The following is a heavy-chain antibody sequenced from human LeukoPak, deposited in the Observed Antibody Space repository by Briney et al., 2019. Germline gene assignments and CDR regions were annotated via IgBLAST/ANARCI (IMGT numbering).Heavy chain of an antibody. D-gene: IGHD2-2*03. Sequence: SETLSLTCAVYGGSFSGYYWSWIRQPPGKGLEWIGEINHSGSTNYNPSLKSRVTISVDTSKNQFSLKLSSVTAADTAVYYCARGRASLDNVFDYWGQGTLVTVSS. CDR1: GGSFSGYY. CDR3: ARGRASLDNVFDY. J-gene: IGHJ4*02. CDR2: INHSGST. V-gene: IGHV4-34*01.